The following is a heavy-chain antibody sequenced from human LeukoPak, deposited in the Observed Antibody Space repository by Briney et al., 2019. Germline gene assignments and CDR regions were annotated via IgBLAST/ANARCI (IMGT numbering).Heavy chain of an antibody. CDR2: IYSGGST. J-gene: IGHJ6*02. V-gene: IGHV3-53*01. CDR3: AKGVPGDYGLDV. Sequence: GGSLRLSCAASGFTVSSNYMNWVRQAPGKGLEWVSVIYSGGSTYFADSVKGRVTISRDNSKNTLYLQMNSLRAEDTAVYYCAKGVPGDYGLDVWGQGTTVTVSS. CDR1: GFTVSSNY. D-gene: IGHD3-10*01.